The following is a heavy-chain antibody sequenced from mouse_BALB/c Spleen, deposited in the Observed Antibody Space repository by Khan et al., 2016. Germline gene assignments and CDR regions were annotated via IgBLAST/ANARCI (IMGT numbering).Heavy chain of an antibody. D-gene: IGHD2-3*01. J-gene: IGHJ4*01. CDR3: VGYDDDY. Sequence: EVQLVETGGGLVQPKGSLKLSCAASGFTFNTYAMNWVRQAPGKGLEWVARIKSKTNNYATYYADSVKDRFTISRDDSQGMLYLQMHNLKTEDTAMYYCVGYDDDYRGQGTSVTVSS. CDR2: IKSKTNNYAT. V-gene: IGHV10-1*02. CDR1: GFTFNTYA.